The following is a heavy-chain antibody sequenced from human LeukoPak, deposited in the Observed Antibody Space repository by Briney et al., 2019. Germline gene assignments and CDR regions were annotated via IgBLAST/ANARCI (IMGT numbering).Heavy chain of an antibody. CDR1: GYTFTGYY. CDR2: IDPSSGVT. Sequence: VASVKVSCKVSGYTFTGYYILWMRQAPGQGPEWMGWIDPSSGVTNYALKFQGRVTMTRDTSISTAYMELYRLTSDDTAVYYCARDRRQGLALDYWGQGSLVTVSS. D-gene: IGHD6-19*01. V-gene: IGHV1-2*02. J-gene: IGHJ4*02. CDR3: ARDRRQGLALDY.